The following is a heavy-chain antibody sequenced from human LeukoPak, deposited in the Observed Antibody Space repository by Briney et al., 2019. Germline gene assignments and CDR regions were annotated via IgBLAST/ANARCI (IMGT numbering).Heavy chain of an antibody. CDR2: IKEDGSEK. Sequence: GGSLRLSCAASGFTFSSYWMTWVRQAPGKGLEWVANIKEDGSEKYYVDSVKGRFTISRDNSKNTLYLQMNSLRAEDTAVYYCAKDHGFGESGYWGQGTLVTVSS. D-gene: IGHD3-10*01. CDR1: GFTFSSYW. CDR3: AKDHGFGESGY. J-gene: IGHJ4*02. V-gene: IGHV3-7*05.